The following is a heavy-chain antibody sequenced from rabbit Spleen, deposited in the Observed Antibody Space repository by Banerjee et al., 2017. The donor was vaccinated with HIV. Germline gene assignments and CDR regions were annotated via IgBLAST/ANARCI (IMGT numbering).Heavy chain of an antibody. V-gene: IGHV1S43*01. CDR2: IVPIFGVP. Sequence: QEQLEESGGGLVQPEGSLTLTCTASGFTISSSDYMCWVRQAPGKGLEWIGYIVPIFGVPFYAKWVNGRFTISSHNAQNTLYLQMNSLTAADTATYFCARDQAGDADYGPYYLNLWGPGTLVTVS. CDR1: GFTISSSDY. J-gene: IGHJ4*01. CDR3: ARDQAGDADYGPYYLNL. D-gene: IGHD2-1*01.